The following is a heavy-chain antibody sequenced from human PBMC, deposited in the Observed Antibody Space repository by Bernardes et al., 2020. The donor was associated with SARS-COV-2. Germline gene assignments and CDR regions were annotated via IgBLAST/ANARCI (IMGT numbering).Heavy chain of an antibody. J-gene: IGHJ4*02. CDR3: AREVGYGDHFFDY. V-gene: IGHV3-23*01. CDR1: GFTFSDYG. Sequence: GGSLRLSCAASGFTFSDYGMSWVRQAPGKGLEWVSTINDNGKNTHYADSVEGRFTVSRDNSRNTVHLQINSLRVEDTALYYCAREVGYGDHFFDYWGQGTQVTVSS. D-gene: IGHD4-17*01. CDR2: INDNGKNT.